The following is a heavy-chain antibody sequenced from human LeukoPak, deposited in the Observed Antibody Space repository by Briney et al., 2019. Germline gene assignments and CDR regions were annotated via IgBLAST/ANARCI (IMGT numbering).Heavy chain of an antibody. CDR3: ARGQAYYDFWSGYYNNWFDP. CDR1: GASIDRTGYY. V-gene: IGHV4-31*03. CDR2: IHYSGSA. D-gene: IGHD3-3*01. J-gene: IGHJ5*02. Sequence: PSQTLSLACTVSGASIDRTGYYWNWIRQHPGKGLEWIAYIHYSGSAFYNPSLKSRVTISVDTSKNQFSLKLSSVTAADTAVYYCARGQAYYDFWSGYYNNWFDPWGQGTLVTVSS.